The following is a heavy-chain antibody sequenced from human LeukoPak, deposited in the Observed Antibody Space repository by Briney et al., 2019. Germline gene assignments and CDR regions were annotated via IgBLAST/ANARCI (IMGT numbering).Heavy chain of an antibody. V-gene: IGHV3-11*04. D-gene: IGHD6-13*01. CDR2: ITNGGSTI. CDR1: GFTFSDYN. J-gene: IGHJ4*02. CDR3: ARVSSSWPDY. Sequence: PGGSLRLSCAASGFTFSDYNMNWVRQAPGKGLEWVSYITNGGSTIHHADSVKGRFTISRDNAKKTLYLQMNSLRAEDTAVYYCARVSSSWPDYWGQGTLVTVSS.